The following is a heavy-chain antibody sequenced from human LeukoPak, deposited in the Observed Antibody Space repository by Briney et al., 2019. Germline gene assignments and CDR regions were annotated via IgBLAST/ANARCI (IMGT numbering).Heavy chain of an antibody. CDR3: ARDWSDCSGGSCYFNWFDP. Sequence: SETLSLTCSVCGGSISSYYWSWIRQPPGKGLEWIGYIYYSGSTNYNPSLKSRVTISVDTSKNQFSLKLSSVTAADTAVYYCARDWSDCSGGSCYFNWFDPWGQGALVTVSS. CDR1: GGSISSYY. CDR2: IYYSGST. J-gene: IGHJ5*02. D-gene: IGHD2-15*01. V-gene: IGHV4-59*01.